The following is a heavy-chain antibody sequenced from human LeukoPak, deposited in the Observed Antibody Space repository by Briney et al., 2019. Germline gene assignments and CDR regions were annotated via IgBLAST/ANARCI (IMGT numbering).Heavy chain of an antibody. CDR1: GGSISSYY. CDR2: IYYSGST. D-gene: IGHD3-10*01. V-gene: IGHV4-59*01. Sequence: SETLSLTCTVTGGSISSYYWSWIRQPPGKGLEWIGYIYYSGSTNYNPSLKSRVTISVDTSKNQFSLKLSSVTAADTAVYYCVRITQGTIDYWGRGTLVTVSS. J-gene: IGHJ4*02. CDR3: VRITQGTIDY.